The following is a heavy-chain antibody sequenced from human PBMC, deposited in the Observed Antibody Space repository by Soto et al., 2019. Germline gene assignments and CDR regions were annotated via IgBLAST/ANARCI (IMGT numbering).Heavy chain of an antibody. J-gene: IGHJ6*03. D-gene: IGHD2-2*01. V-gene: IGHV4-34*01. CDR3: ARGIPDPNYYYYMDV. Sequence: QVQLQQWGAGLLKPSETLSLTCAVYGGSFSGYYWSWIRQPPGKGLEWIGENNHSGSTNYNPSLKSRVTISVDTSKNQFSLKLSSVTAADTAVYYCARGIPDPNYYYYMDVWGKGTTVTVSS. CDR1: GGSFSGYY. CDR2: NNHSGST.